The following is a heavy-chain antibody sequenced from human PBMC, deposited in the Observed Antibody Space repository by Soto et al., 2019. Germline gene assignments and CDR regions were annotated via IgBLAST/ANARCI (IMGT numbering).Heavy chain of an antibody. Sequence: GGSLRLSCAASGFTFSSYGMHWVRQAPGKGLEWVAVISYDGSNKYYADSVKGRFTISRDNSKNTLYLQMNSLRAEDTAVYYCAISSEYYYDSSGYREYFQHWGQGTLVTVSS. V-gene: IGHV3-30*03. CDR2: ISYDGSNK. J-gene: IGHJ1*01. D-gene: IGHD3-22*01. CDR1: GFTFSSYG. CDR3: AISSEYYYDSSGYREYFQH.